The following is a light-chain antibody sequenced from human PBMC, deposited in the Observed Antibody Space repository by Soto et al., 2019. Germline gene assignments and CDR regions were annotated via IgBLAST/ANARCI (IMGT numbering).Light chain of an antibody. J-gene: IGKJ2*01. CDR3: QQSYVSLHT. Sequence: DIQMTQSPSSLSASVGDRVTVTCRASQSIRNYLNWYQQKPGKAPKLLIYAASSLKSGVPSRFSGSGSGTDFTLTIISLQPEDFAAYYCQQSYVSLHTFGQGTKLQ. CDR2: AAS. V-gene: IGKV1-39*01. CDR1: QSIRNY.